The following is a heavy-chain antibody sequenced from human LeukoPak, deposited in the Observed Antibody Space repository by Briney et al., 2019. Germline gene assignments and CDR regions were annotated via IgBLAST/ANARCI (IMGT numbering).Heavy chain of an antibody. J-gene: IGHJ6*02. CDR1: GGTFSSYA. V-gene: IGHV1-69*04. D-gene: IGHD6-13*01. CDR3: ARSLVSQLEIYYYYYGMDV. Sequence: ASVKVSCKASGGTFSSYAISWVRQAPGQGLEWMGRIIPILGIANYAQKFQGRVTITADKSTSTAYMELSSLRSEDTAVYYCARSLVSQLEIYYYYYGMDVWGQGTTVTVSS. CDR2: IIPILGIA.